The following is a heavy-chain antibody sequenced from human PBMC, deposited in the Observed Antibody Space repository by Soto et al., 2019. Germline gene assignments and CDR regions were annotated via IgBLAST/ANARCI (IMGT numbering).Heavy chain of an antibody. V-gene: IGHV6-1*01. CDR3: ARDLKDSSSRYYYYGMDV. CDR2: TYYRSKWYN. Sequence: KQSQTLSLTCAISGDSVSSNSAAWNWIRQSPSRGLEWLGRTYYRSKWYNDYAVSVKSRITINPDTSKNQFSLQLNSVTPEDTAVYYCARDLKDSSSRYYYYGMDVWGQGTTGTVSS. D-gene: IGHD6-13*01. J-gene: IGHJ6*02. CDR1: GDSVSSNSAA.